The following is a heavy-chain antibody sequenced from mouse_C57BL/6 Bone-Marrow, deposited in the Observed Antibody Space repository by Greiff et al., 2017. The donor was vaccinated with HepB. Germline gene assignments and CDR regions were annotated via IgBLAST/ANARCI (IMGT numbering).Heavy chain of an antibody. J-gene: IGHJ4*01. CDR2: IWSGGST. CDR1: GFSLTSYG. V-gene: IGHV2-2*01. Sequence: VQLQQSGPGLVQPSQSLSITCTVSGFSLTSYGVHWVRQSPGKGLEWLGVIWSGGSTDYNAAFISRLSISKDNSKSQVFFKMNSLQADDTAIYYCARKDYGSSDYAMDYWGQGTSVTVSS. CDR3: ARKDYGSSDYAMDY. D-gene: IGHD1-1*01.